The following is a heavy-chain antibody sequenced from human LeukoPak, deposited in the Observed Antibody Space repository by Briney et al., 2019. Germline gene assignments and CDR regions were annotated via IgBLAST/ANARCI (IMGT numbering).Heavy chain of an antibody. CDR2: ISDDGTNK. J-gene: IGHJ4*02. CDR1: GFPFSNYG. CDR3: ARGGSYFDY. Sequence: GRSLRLSCAASGFPFSNYGMHWVRQAPGKGLEWVAVISDDGTNKYYADSVKGRFTISRDNSKNTLYLQINSLRPEDTAVYYCARGGSYFDYWGQGTLVTVSS. V-gene: IGHV3-30*03. D-gene: IGHD1-26*01.